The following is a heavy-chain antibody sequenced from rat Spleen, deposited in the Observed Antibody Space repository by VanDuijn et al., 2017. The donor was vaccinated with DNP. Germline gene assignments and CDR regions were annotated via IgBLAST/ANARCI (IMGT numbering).Heavy chain of an antibody. CDR2: IGADDYAP. D-gene: IGHD4-3*01. Sequence: EVQLVESGGGLAQPGRSLKLSCAASGFTFSDYNMAWVRQAPKSGLEWVAYIGADDYAPYYGDSVKGRFTISRDNEKSTLYLQMNSLRSEDMATYYCIRWNSGHFDYWGQGVMVTVSS. J-gene: IGHJ2*01. V-gene: IGHV5-22*01. CDR3: IRWNSGHFDY. CDR1: GFTFSDYN.